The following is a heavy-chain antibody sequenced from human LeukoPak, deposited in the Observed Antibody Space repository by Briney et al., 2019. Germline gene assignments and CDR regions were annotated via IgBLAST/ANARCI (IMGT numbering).Heavy chain of an antibody. CDR2: IRYDGSNK. CDR3: AKGVTIFGVVTHYYYMDV. CDR1: GFTFSSCG. Sequence: GGSLRLSCAASGFTFSSCGMHWVRQAPGKGLEWVAFIRYDGSNKYYADSVKGRFTISRDNSKNTLYLQMNSLRAEDTAVYYCAKGVTIFGVVTHYYYMDVWGKGTTVTVSS. V-gene: IGHV3-30*02. D-gene: IGHD3-3*01. J-gene: IGHJ6*03.